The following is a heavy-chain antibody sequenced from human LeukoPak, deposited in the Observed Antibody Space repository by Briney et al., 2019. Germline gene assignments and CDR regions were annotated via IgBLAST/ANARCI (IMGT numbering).Heavy chain of an antibody. CDR1: GFTFSSYW. CDR3: ARELLWFGELANAFDI. CDR2: IKQDGSEK. V-gene: IGHV3-7*03. D-gene: IGHD3-10*01. J-gene: IGHJ3*02. Sequence: HSGGSLRLSCAASGFTFSSYWMSWVRQAPGKGLVWVANIKQDGSEKYYVDSVKGRFTISRDNAKNSLYLQMNSLRAEDTAVYYCARELLWFGELANAFDIWGQGTMVTVSS.